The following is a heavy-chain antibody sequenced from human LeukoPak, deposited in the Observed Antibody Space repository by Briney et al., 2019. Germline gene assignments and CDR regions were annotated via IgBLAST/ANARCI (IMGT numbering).Heavy chain of an antibody. V-gene: IGHV3-30-3*01. CDR1: GFTFSSYA. D-gene: IGHD1-26*01. CDR2: ISYDGSNK. CDR3: APSGSYDAFDI. J-gene: IGHJ3*02. Sequence: PGGSLRLSYAASGFTFSSYAMHWVRQAPGKGLEWVAVISYDGSNKYYADSVKGRFTISRDNSKNTLYLQMNSLRAEDTAVYYCAPSGSYDAFDIWGQGTMVTVSS.